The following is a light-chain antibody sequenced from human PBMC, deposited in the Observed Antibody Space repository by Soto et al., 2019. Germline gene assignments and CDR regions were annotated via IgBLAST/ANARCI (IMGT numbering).Light chain of an antibody. CDR2: GAS. CDR1: QSVSSS. J-gene: IGKJ3*01. CDR3: QQYYTWPL. V-gene: IGKV3-15*01. Sequence: EIVMTQSPATLSVSPGERATLSCRASQSVSSSLAWYQHKPGQAPRLLIYGASTRAFGIPVRFSGGGSGTEFTLTISSLQSEDFAIYYCQQYYTWPLFGPGTKVDIK.